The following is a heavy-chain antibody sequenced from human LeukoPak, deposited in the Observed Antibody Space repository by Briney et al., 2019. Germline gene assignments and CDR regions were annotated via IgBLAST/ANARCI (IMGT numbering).Heavy chain of an antibody. CDR2: ISGSGGST. V-gene: IGHV3-23*01. CDR3: AKDARRDGYSYDY. J-gene: IGHJ4*02. CDR1: GFTFSSYA. Sequence: GGSLRLSCAASGFTFSSYAMNWVRQALRKGLEWVSGISGSGGSTNYADSVEGRFTISRDNSNNTLYLQMNSLRAEDTAVYYCAKDARRDGYSYDYWGQGTLVTVSS. D-gene: IGHD5-24*01.